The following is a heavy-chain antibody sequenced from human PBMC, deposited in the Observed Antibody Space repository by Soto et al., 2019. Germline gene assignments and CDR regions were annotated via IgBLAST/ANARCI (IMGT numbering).Heavy chain of an antibody. CDR1: GGSISSGGYY. V-gene: IGHV4-31*03. J-gene: IGHJ4*02. Sequence: QVQLQEAGPGLVKPSQTLSLTCTVSGGSISSGGYYWSWIRQHPGKGLEWIGYIYYSGSTYYIPSLKSRVIISLDTSKNQFSLKLRSVTAADTAVYYCARVLRYDYGANPYYFDYWGQVTLVTVAS. D-gene: IGHD4-17*01. CDR2: IYYSGST. CDR3: ARVLRYDYGANPYYFDY.